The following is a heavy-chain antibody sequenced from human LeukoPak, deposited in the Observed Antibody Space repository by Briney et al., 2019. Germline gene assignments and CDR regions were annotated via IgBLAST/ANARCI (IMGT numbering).Heavy chain of an antibody. V-gene: IGHV3-23*01. J-gene: IGHJ4*02. CDR2: VSASGFTT. CDR1: GFMFSNYV. D-gene: IGHD3-16*01. Sequence: GGSLGLSCAAAGFMFSNYVMYWVRQAPGKGLEWVSVVSASGFTTDYADSVKGRFTISRDNSKNTLYLQMNGLRAEDTAVYYCAKGGRGTYYADSWGQGTLVTVSS. CDR3: AKGGRGTYYADS.